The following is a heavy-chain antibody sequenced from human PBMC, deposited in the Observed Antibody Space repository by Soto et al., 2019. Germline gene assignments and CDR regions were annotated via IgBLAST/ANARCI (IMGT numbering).Heavy chain of an antibody. V-gene: IGHV6-1*01. CDR1: GDSVSSDITS. J-gene: IGHJ3*01. Sequence: PSQTLSLTRAISGDSVSSDITSWNWIRQSPSRGLEWLGRTYYRSKWFHDYAASVKSRITINPDTSKNQFSLELNSMTPEDTAVYYCARGNALDVWGQGTVVTVSS. D-gene: IGHD3-10*01. CDR3: ARGNALDV. CDR2: TYYRSKWFH.